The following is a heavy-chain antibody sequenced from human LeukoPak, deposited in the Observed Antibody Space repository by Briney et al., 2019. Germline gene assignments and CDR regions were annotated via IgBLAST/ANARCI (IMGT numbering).Heavy chain of an antibody. CDR3: ARWGSTWPHYFDY. CDR1: GYTFTSYD. CDR2: MNPNSGNT. J-gene: IGHJ4*02. V-gene: IGHV1-8*01. Sequence: ASVKVSCKASGYTFTSYDINWVRQATGQGLEWMGWMNPNSGNTGYAQKFQGRVTMTRNTSISTAYMELSGLRSEDTAVYYCARWGSTWPHYFDYWGQGTLVTVSS. D-gene: IGHD2-2*01.